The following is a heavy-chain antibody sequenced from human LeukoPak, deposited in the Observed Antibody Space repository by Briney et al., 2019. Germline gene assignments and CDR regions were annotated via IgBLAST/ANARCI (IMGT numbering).Heavy chain of an antibody. J-gene: IGHJ4*02. CDR3: ARGEWGSGSYYKAFDY. Sequence: GGSLRLSCSASGFVFSDYPLHWIRQSPGKGLEWVAVISFDGSHQYYADSVKGRFTISRDNSKNTLYLQMNSLRAEDTAVYYCARGEWGSGSYYKAFDYWGQGTLVTVSS. CDR2: ISFDGSHQ. D-gene: IGHD3-10*01. V-gene: IGHV3-30*07. CDR1: GFVFSDYP.